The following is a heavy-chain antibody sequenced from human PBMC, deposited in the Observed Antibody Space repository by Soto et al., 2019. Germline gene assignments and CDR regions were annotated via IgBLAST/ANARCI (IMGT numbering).Heavy chain of an antibody. D-gene: IGHD4-4*01. CDR1: GFTFSNYG. CDR3: AKSSDDYNFYFYYGMDV. Sequence: QVQLVESGGGVVQAGRSLRLSCAASGFTFSNYGMHWVRQTPGKGLEWVALILYDGSNKYYADSVKGRFTISRDKSKNTLYLHVSSLRAEDTGVYYCAKSSDDYNFYFYYGMDVRGQGTTVTVSS. V-gene: IGHV3-30*18. J-gene: IGHJ6*02. CDR2: ILYDGSNK.